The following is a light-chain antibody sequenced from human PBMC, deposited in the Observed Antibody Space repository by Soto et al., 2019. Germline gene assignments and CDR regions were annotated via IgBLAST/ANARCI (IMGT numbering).Light chain of an antibody. CDR1: QTITRS. CDR3: QQYETFSGT. CDR2: DAS. J-gene: IGKJ1*01. V-gene: IGKV1-5*01. Sequence: HMTQSPSSVSASAGGTVTITCRASQTITRSMAWYQQKPGKAPKLLIYDASTLESGVPSRFSGSGSGTEFTLTIASLQPDDFATYYCQQYETFSGTFGPGTKVDIK.